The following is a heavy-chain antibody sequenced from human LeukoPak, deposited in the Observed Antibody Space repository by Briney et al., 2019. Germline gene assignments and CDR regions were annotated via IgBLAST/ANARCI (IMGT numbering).Heavy chain of an antibody. CDR3: ARDSDDSSGYYSNFDY. CDR2: INPNSGGT. V-gene: IGHV1-2*06. Sequence: ASVKVSCKASGYTFTGYYMHWVRQAPGQGLEWMGRINPNSGGTNYAQKFQGRVTMTRDTSISTAYMELSRLRSDDTAVYYCARDSDDSSGYYSNFDYRGQGTLVTVSS. CDR1: GYTFTGYY. D-gene: IGHD3-22*01. J-gene: IGHJ4*02.